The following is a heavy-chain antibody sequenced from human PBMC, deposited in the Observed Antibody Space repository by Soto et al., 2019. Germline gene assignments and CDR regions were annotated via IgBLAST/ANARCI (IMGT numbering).Heavy chain of an antibody. J-gene: IGHJ4*02. CDR1: GFTFNDYG. D-gene: IGHD3-9*01. CDR2: INWNGGST. CDR3: ARGLNYDVLTGLDY. Sequence: GGSLRLSCAASGFTFNDYGMSWVRQAPGKGLEWVAGINWNGGSTAYADSVKGRFTISRDSAEDSLYLQMNSLRAEDTAFYYCARGLNYDVLTGLDYWGQGTLVTVSS. V-gene: IGHV3-20*04.